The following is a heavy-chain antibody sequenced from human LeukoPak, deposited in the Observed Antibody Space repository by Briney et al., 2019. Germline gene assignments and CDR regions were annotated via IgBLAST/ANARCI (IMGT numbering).Heavy chain of an antibody. D-gene: IGHD3-10*01. CDR3: AREHLEGLLWFGDPGDY. Sequence: GGSLRLSCAASGFTFSSYAMHWVRQAPGKGLEWVAVISYDGSNKYYADSVKGRFTISRDNSKNTLYLQMNSLRAEDTAVYYCAREHLEGLLWFGDPGDYWGQGTLVTVSS. J-gene: IGHJ4*02. V-gene: IGHV3-30*04. CDR2: ISYDGSNK. CDR1: GFTFSSYA.